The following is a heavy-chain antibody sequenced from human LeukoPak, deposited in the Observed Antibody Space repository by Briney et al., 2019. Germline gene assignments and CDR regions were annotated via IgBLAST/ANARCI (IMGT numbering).Heavy chain of an antibody. J-gene: IGHJ5*02. D-gene: IGHD2-15*01. V-gene: IGHV1-46*01. Sequence: GASVKVSCKASGYTFTSYYMHWVRQAPGQGLEWMGIINPSGGSTSYAQKFQGRVTMTRDMSTSTVYMELSSLRSEDTAVYYCARGPYCSGGSCYSALNWFDPWGQGTLVTVSS. CDR2: INPSGGST. CDR1: GYTFTSYY. CDR3: ARGPYCSGGSCYSALNWFDP.